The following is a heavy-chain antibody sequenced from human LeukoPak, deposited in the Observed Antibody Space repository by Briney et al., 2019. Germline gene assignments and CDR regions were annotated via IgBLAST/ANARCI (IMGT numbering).Heavy chain of an antibody. D-gene: IGHD3-3*01. CDR3: ASSSYYDFWSASYFDY. J-gene: IGHJ4*02. CDR2: IIPIFGTA. Sequence: SVKVSCKASGGTFSSYAISWVRQAPGQGLEWMGRIIPIFGTANYAQKFQGRVTITTDESTSTAYMELSSLRSEDSAVYYCASSSYYDFWSASYFDYWGQGTLVTVSS. CDR1: GGTFSSYA. V-gene: IGHV1-69*05.